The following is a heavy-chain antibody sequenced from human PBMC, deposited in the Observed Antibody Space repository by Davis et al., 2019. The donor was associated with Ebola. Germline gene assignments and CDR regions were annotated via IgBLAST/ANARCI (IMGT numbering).Heavy chain of an antibody. CDR3: RGDYYYGMDV. CDR2: INHSGST. CDR1: GGSFSGYY. V-gene: IGHV4-34*01. Sequence: PSETLSLTCAVYGGSFSGYYWSWIRQPPGKGLEWIGEINHSGSTNYNPSLKSRVTISVDTSKNQFSLKLSSVTAADTAVYYCRGDYYYGMDVWGQGTTVTVSS. J-gene: IGHJ6*02.